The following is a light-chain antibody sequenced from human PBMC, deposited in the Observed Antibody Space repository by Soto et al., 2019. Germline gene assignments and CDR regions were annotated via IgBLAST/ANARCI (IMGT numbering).Light chain of an antibody. CDR3: QRYNNWPLT. Sequence: EIVLTQPPGTLSLSPGEGATVSCRVSQSINSKSLVWYQHKPGQTPRLLIYDTSTRATGVPARFSGSRSGTEFTLTINSLQSEDFAVYYCQRYNNWPLTVGGGTKVDIK. CDR1: QSINSKS. V-gene: IGKV3-15*01. CDR2: DTS. J-gene: IGKJ4*01.